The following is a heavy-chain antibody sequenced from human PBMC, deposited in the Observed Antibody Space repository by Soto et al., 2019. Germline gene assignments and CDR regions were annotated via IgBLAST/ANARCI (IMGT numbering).Heavy chain of an antibody. CDR2: IIPIVGTG. J-gene: IGHJ6*04. V-gene: IGHV1-69*01. CDR1: GGSFSSYA. D-gene: IGHD6-13*01. Sequence: QVQLVQSGAEVKKPGSSVKVSCKASGGSFSSYAISWVRQAPGQGLEWMGGIIPIVGTGNYAQNFQGRVTITADESTSTAYMELSSLRSEDTAMDYCARDLRAAGRPGMDVWGKGTTVTVSS. CDR3: ARDLRAAGRPGMDV.